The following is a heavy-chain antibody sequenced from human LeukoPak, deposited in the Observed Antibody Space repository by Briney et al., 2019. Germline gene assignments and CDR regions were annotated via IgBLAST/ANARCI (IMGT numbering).Heavy chain of an antibody. CDR3: AKTYSSEDAFDI. D-gene: IGHD6-6*01. CDR2: IRYDGSNK. J-gene: IGHJ3*02. CDR1: GFTFKTYG. Sequence: PGGSLRLSCAASGFTFKTYGMHWVRQAPGKGLEWVAFIRYDGSNKYYADSVKGRFTISRDNSKNTLYLQMNSLRAEDTAVYYCAKTYSSEDAFDIWGQGTMVTVSS. V-gene: IGHV3-30*02.